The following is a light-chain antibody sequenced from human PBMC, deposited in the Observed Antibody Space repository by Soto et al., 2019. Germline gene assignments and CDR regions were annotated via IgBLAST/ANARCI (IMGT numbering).Light chain of an antibody. CDR3: SSFAGNNNL. CDR1: SSDVGGYDL. J-gene: IGLJ2*01. CDR2: EVA. Sequence: QSALTQPPSASGSPGQSVTISCTGTSSDVGGYDLVSWYQQHPGKAPKLILYEVAKRPSGVPARFSGSKSGNTASLTVSGLQADDESDYYCSSFAGNNNLFGGGTKPTVL. V-gene: IGLV2-8*01.